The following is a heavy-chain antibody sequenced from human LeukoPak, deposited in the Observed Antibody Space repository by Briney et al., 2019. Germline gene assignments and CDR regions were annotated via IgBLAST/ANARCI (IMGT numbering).Heavy chain of an antibody. J-gene: IGHJ1*01. CDR2: INPNSGDT. Sequence: ASVKVSCKASGYSFTDYYMQWVRQAPGQGLEWMGWINPNSGDTNFAQKFQGRVTMTRDTSISTVYMELSRLRSDDTAVFYCARGYYDSSDFEYFQHWGQGTLVTVSS. CDR3: ARGYYDSSDFEYFQH. V-gene: IGHV1-2*02. D-gene: IGHD3-22*01. CDR1: GYSFTDYY.